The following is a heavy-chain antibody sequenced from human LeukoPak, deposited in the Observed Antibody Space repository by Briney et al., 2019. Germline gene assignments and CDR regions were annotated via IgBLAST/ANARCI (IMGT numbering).Heavy chain of an antibody. CDR2: IYHSGST. V-gene: IGHV4-38-2*02. CDR1: GYSISSGYY. D-gene: IGHD4-11*01. CDR3: ARSGTIYSNYWFDY. J-gene: IGHJ4*02. Sequence: SETLSLTCTVSGYSISSGYYWGWIRQPPGKGLEWIGSIYHSGSTYYNPSLKSRVTISVDTSKNQFSLKLSSVTAADTAVYYCARSGTIYSNYWFDYWGQGTLVTVSS.